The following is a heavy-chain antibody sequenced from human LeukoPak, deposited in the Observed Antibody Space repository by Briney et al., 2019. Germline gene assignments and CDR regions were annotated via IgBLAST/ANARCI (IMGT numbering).Heavy chain of an antibody. CDR3: ARATTVTTYYYCGMDI. CDR2: IYYSGST. Sequence: PSETLSLTCTVSGGSISSYYWSWIRQPPGKGLEWIGYIYYSGSTNSYPSLKSRVTISVDTSKNQFSLNLSSVTAADTAVYYCARATTVTTYYYCGMDIWGQGTTVTVSS. V-gene: IGHV4-59*01. J-gene: IGHJ6*02. CDR1: GGSISSYY. D-gene: IGHD4-4*01.